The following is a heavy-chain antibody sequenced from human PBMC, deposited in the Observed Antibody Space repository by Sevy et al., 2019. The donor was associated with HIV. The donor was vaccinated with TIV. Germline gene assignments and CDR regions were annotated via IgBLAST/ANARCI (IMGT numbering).Heavy chain of an antibody. J-gene: IGHJ6*02. CDR2: MDPKSGGT. CDR1: GYTFTDYY. D-gene: IGHD3-3*01. V-gene: IGHV1-2*02. CDR3: AREFYDSWSGPIDFFYGMDV. Sequence: ASVKVSCKASGYTFTDYYTHWVRQAPGQGLEWMGWMDPKSGGTKYAQKFKGRITMTRDTSISTAYLELSRLRSDDTAVYLCAREFYDSWSGPIDFFYGMDVWGQGTTVTVSS.